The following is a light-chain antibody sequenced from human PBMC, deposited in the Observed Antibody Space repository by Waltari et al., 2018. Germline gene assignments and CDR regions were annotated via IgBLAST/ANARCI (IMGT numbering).Light chain of an antibody. V-gene: IGKV1-5*03. CDR1: QSVSTS. Sequence: DIQMTQSLSTLSASVGDIVTITCRASQSVSTSLAWYQQRPGKAPKFLNYKGSSLESGVPLRFSGSGSGTEFTLTITSLQPDDVAIYSCKQYITYPWTFGQGTKVEVK. CDR2: KGS. CDR3: KQYITYPWT. J-gene: IGKJ1*01.